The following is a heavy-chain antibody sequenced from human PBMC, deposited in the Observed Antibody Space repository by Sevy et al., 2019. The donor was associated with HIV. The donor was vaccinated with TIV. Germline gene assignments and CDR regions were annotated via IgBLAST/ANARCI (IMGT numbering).Heavy chain of an antibody. Sequence: ASVKVSCQASGYTFPGYYMHWLRQAPGQGLAWMGWINPNGGGTNYAQKLQGRVNMTRETSISPADMELGRLRSDDTAVDYGAREGGNTGIAVAGGNVGGQGTRVTVSS. J-gene: IGHJ6*02. V-gene: IGHV1-2*02. D-gene: IGHD6-19*01. CDR1: GYTFPGYY. CDR2: INPNGGGT. CDR3: AREGGNTGIAVAGGNV.